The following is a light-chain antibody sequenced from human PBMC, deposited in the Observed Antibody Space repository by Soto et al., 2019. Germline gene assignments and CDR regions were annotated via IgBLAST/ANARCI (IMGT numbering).Light chain of an antibody. CDR1: QSVSSNY. J-gene: IGKJ4*01. CDR2: TAS. CDR3: QQYGSSPLT. V-gene: IGKV3-20*01. Sequence: EIVLTQSPGTLSLSPGERASLSCRASQSVSSNYLAWFQQKPGQAPRLLISTASSRATGIPDRFSGSGSGTDFTLTITRLEPEDFAVYYCQQYGSSPLTFGGGTKVDIK.